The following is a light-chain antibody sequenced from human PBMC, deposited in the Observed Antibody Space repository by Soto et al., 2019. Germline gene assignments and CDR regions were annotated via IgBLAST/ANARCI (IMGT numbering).Light chain of an antibody. V-gene: IGKV3-20*01. Sequence: DIVLTKSPGTLSLSPGERATLSCRASQSLSTSYLAWYQQKPGQAPRLLTYGTSSRASGIPDRFSGSGSGTDFTLTISRLEPEDFAVYYCQNYGSSSLTFGGGTKVDIK. J-gene: IGKJ4*01. CDR1: QSLSTSY. CDR2: GTS. CDR3: QNYGSSSLT.